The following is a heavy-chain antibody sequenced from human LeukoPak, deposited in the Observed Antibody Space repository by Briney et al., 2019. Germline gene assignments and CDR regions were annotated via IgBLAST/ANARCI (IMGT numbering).Heavy chain of an antibody. D-gene: IGHD2-2*01. CDR2: IYSSGST. Sequence: LETLSLTCTVSGGSISNWYWSWFRQPAGKGLEWIGRIYSSGSTIYNPSLKSRVTMSVDTSTTQISLRLTSVSAADTAMYYCARKLASSTLKAGAFDIWGQGTMVTVSS. V-gene: IGHV4-4*07. J-gene: IGHJ3*02. CDR3: ARKLASSTLKAGAFDI. CDR1: GGSISNWY.